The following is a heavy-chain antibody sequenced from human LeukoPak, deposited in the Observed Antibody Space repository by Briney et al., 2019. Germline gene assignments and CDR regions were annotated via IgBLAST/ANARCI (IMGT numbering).Heavy chain of an antibody. V-gene: IGHV3-7*01. Sequence: GGSLRLSCAGSGFTIGSYWMSWVRQAPGKGLEWVANIRQDGSEKYYVDSVKGRLTISRDNAKNSLYLQMNSLRAEDTGIYYCARAGYYGDDAFDLWGQGTMVTVSS. CDR1: GFTIGSYW. CDR2: IRQDGSEK. D-gene: IGHD2/OR15-2a*01. CDR3: ARAGYYGDDAFDL. J-gene: IGHJ3*01.